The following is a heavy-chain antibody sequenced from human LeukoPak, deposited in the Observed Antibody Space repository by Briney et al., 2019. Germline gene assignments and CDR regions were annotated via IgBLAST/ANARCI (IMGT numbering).Heavy chain of an antibody. J-gene: IGHJ4*02. CDR2: ISGSSSYI. CDR1: GFTFSSYS. CDR3: ARRVNNYFDY. Sequence: GGSLRLSCAASGFTFSSYSMNWVRQAPGKGLEWVSSISGSSSYIYYADSVKGRFTISRDNAMNSLYLQMNSLRADDTAVYYCARRVNNYFDYWGQGTLVTVSS. D-gene: IGHD2-21*01. V-gene: IGHV3-21*01.